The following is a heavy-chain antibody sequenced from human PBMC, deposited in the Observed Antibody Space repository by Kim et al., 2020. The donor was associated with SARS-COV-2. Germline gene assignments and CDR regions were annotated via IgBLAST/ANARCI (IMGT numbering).Heavy chain of an antibody. CDR1: GFTFSSYA. J-gene: IGHJ4*02. CDR3: ARDLRWDYYGSGSQPAYYFDY. V-gene: IGHV3-30*04. D-gene: IGHD3-10*01. CDR2: ISYDGSNK. Sequence: GGSLRLSCAASGFTFSSYAMHWVRQAPGKGLEWVAVISYDGSNKYYADSVKGRFTISRDNSKNTLYLQMNSLRAEDTAVYYCARDLRWDYYGSGSQPAYYFDYWGQGTLVTVSS.